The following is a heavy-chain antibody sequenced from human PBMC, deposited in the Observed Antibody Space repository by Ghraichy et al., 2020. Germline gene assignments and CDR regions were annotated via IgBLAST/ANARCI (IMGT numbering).Heavy chain of an antibody. D-gene: IGHD1-26*01. CDR3: AKERGTYSGFGFDY. CDR2: ISYDGRTK. Sequence: GGSLRLSCAASGFAFGDFGLHWVRQTPGAGLEWLTFISYDGRTKRYADSIQGRFTFSRDHYKTTLDLQMNSLRDDDTAVYFCAKERGTYSGFGFDYWGQGTLVTVSS. V-gene: IGHV3-30*18. J-gene: IGHJ4*02. CDR1: GFAFGDFG.